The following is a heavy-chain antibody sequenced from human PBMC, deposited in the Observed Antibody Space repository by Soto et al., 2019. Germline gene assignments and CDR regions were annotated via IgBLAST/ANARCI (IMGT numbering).Heavy chain of an antibody. CDR1: GYTFTNYG. V-gene: IGHV1-18*01. Sequence: ASVKVSCKTSGYTFTNYGTNWVRQAPGQGLEWMGWISPYNGDTNYAQKLHGRVTMTTDTSTSTAYMEVRSLRSDDTAVFYCGREAGLMPAALPIDYWGQGTLVTVSS. CDR3: GREAGLMPAALPIDY. D-gene: IGHD2-2*02. J-gene: IGHJ4*02. CDR2: ISPYNGDT.